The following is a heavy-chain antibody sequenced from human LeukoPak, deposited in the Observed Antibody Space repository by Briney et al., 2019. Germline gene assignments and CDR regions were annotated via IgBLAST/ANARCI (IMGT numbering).Heavy chain of an antibody. CDR1: GFTFSSYW. CDR3: ARDREAARPFDY. CDR2: INTDGSST. Sequence: GGSLRLSCAASGFTFSSYWMHWVRQAPGKGPVWVSRINTDGSSTKYADSVKGRFTISRDNAKNTLYLQMNSLRAEDTAVYYCARDREAARPFDYWGQGTLVTVSS. D-gene: IGHD6-6*01. V-gene: IGHV3-74*03. J-gene: IGHJ4*02.